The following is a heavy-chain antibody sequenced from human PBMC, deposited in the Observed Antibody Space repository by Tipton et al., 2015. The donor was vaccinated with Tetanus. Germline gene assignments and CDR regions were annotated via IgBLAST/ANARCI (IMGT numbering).Heavy chain of an antibody. CDR3: AREADCSGGGCFSGDFAT. CDR2: SWYDGTDK. CDR1: GFIFSSYG. V-gene: IGHV3-33*01. Sequence: SLRLSCAASGFIFSSYGIHWVRQAPGKGLEWLAVSWYDGTDKYYADSVKGRFTISRDNSKNTLYLQMNSLRAEDTALYYCAREADCSGGGCFSGDFATWGQGTQVTVSS. D-gene: IGHD2-15*01. J-gene: IGHJ4*02.